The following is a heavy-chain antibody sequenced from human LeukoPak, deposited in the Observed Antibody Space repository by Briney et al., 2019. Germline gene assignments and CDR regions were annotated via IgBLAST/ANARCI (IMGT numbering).Heavy chain of an antibody. Sequence: PSETLSLTCTVSGGSISGYYWNWIRQPPGKGLEWLGYIHSSGNTRYNPSLRSRVIMSVDTSMNQFSLKLDSVTAADTAVYYCGRAGRYCSGGSCYGENWFDPWGQGTLVTVSS. V-gene: IGHV4-59*01. CDR3: GRAGRYCSGGSCYGENWFDP. D-gene: IGHD2-15*01. CDR1: GGSISGYY. CDR2: IHSSGNT. J-gene: IGHJ5*02.